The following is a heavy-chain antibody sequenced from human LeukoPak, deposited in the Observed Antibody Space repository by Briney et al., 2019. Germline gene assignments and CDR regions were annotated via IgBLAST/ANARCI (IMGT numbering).Heavy chain of an antibody. Sequence: GSVKVSCKASGYTLTSYGISWVRQAPGQGLEWMGWISAYNGNTNYAQKLQGRVTTTTDTSTSTAYMELRSLRSDDTAVYYCARDSPSLGAFDIWGQGTMVTVSS. J-gene: IGHJ3*02. CDR2: ISAYNGNT. V-gene: IGHV1-18*01. CDR3: ARDSPSLGAFDI. CDR1: GYTLTSYG.